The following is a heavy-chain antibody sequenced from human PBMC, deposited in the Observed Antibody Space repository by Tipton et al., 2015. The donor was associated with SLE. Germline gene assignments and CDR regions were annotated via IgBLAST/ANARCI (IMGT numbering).Heavy chain of an antibody. Sequence: TLSLTCTVSGGSISSYYWGWIRQPPGKGLEWIGSIYYSGSTYYKPSLKSRVTISVDTSKNQFSLKLSSVTAADTAVYYCTAEQATFGGVIVGWYFDLWGRGTLVTVSS. CDR1: GGSISSYY. D-gene: IGHD3-16*02. V-gene: IGHV4-39*01. CDR2: IYYSGST. J-gene: IGHJ2*01. CDR3: TAEQATFGGVIVGWYFDL.